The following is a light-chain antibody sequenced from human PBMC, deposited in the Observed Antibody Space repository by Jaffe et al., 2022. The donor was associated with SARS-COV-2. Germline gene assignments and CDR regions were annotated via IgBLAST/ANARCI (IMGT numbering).Light chain of an antibody. J-gene: IGKJ2*01. Sequence: DIVMTQSPDSLAVSLGERATINCKSSQSVLYRSNSKNYLAWYQQKPGHPPKLLIYWASARESGVPDRFSGSGSGTDFTLTISSLQAEDVAVYYCQQYYSTPYTFGQGTKLEIK. CDR3: QQYYSTPYT. CDR1: QSVLYRSNSKNY. CDR2: WAS. V-gene: IGKV4-1*01.